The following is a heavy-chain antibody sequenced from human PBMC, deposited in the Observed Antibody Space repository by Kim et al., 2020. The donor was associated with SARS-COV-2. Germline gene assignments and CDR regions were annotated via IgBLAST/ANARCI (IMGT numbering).Heavy chain of an antibody. CDR2: INTNTGTP. CDR3: ARVQSSYGLGWFDP. D-gene: IGHD3-16*01. V-gene: IGHV7-4-1*02. Sequence: ASVKVSCKASGYTFTRYFMNWVRQAPGQGLEWMGWINTNTGTPMYAQGFTGRFVFSLDTSGSTAYLHINSLKPEDTALYYCARVQSSYGLGWFDPWGQGT. CDR1: GYTFTRYF. J-gene: IGHJ5*02.